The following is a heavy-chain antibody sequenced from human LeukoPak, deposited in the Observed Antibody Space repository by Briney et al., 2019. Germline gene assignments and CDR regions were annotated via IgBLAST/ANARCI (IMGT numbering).Heavy chain of an antibody. J-gene: IGHJ4*02. V-gene: IGHV4-59*08. Sequence: PSETLSLTCNVYGGSISGYYWSWIRQPPGEGLEWIAYVYSSGYTDYNPSLKGRVSMSVDTSKNQLSLKLSSVTAADTAVYYCARSYSSSFYFDSWGQGVLVTVSS. CDR1: GGSISGYY. CDR2: VYSSGYT. CDR3: ARSYSSSFYFDS. D-gene: IGHD6-6*01.